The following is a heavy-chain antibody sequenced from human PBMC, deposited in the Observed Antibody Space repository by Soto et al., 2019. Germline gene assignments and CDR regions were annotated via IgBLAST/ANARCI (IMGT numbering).Heavy chain of an antibody. CDR3: ATTIVAPGTDF. CDR1: GASVSSAIYY. CDR2: IHYGGTT. J-gene: IGHJ4*02. Sequence: SETLSLTCTVSGASVSSAIYYWRWIRQPPGKGLEWIATIHYGGTTSYNPSLKSRVTTFVDTSKNQFSVSLTSVTAADTAVYYCATTIVAPGTDFWGQGALVTVSS. V-gene: IGHV4-39*01. D-gene: IGHD5-12*01.